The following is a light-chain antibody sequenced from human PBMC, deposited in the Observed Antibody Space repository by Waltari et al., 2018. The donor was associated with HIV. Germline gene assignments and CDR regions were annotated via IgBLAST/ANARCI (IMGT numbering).Light chain of an antibody. CDR2: DDG. CDR1: NIGSKS. V-gene: IGLV3-21*02. CDR3: QVWDVSSDHVV. J-gene: IGLJ3*02. Sequence: SYVLTQAPSVSVAPGQTASISCGGKNIGSKSVHWYQQRPGQAPVVVVYDDGDRPSGIPERFSGSNSGRMATLVISRVEAGDEADYYCQVWDVSSDHVVFGGGTKLTV.